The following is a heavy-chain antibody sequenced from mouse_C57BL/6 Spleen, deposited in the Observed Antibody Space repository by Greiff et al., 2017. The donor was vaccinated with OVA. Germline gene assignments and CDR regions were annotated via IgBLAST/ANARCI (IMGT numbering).Heavy chain of an antibody. CDR2: IDPSDSET. J-gene: IGHJ4*01. CDR3: ARRSKDAMDY. V-gene: IGHV1-52*01. CDR1: GYTFTSYW. D-gene: IGHD1-3*01. Sequence: QVQLQQPGAELVRPGSSVKLSCKASGYTFTSYWMHWVKQSPIQGLEWIGNIDPSDSETHYNQKFKDKATLTVDKSSSTAYMQLSSLTSEDSAVYYCARRSKDAMDYWGQGTSVTVSS.